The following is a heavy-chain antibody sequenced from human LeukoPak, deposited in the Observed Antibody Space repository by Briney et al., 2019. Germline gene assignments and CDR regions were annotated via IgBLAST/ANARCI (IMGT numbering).Heavy chain of an antibody. CDR3: AKFNAMTTMTPFDY. Sequence: GGSLRLSCTSSGFTFSSYAMSWVRQAPGKGLEWVSAISGSGVSTYYADSVKGRFTISRDNSKNTLYLQMNSLRAEDTAVYYCAKFNAMTTMTPFDYWGQGTLVTVSS. J-gene: IGHJ4*02. D-gene: IGHD4-17*01. V-gene: IGHV3-23*01. CDR2: ISGSGVST. CDR1: GFTFSSYA.